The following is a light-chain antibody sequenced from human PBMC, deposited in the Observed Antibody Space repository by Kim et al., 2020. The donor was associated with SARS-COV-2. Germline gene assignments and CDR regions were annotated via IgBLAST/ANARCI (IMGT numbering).Light chain of an antibody. CDR3: HAWHSITVV. J-gene: IGLJ2*01. Sequence: SYELTQPPSVSVSPGQTASITCSGDNLGDKYACWYQQNPGQSPVLVIYQDSKRPSGLPERFSGSTSANTATLTIRGTPAMHEADYYCHAWHSITVV. CDR2: QDS. V-gene: IGLV3-1*01. CDR1: NLGDKY.